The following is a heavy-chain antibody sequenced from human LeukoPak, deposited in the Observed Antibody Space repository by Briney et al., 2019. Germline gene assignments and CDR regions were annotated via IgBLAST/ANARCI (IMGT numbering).Heavy chain of an antibody. CDR2: IKQDGSAK. J-gene: IGHJ4*02. D-gene: IGHD5-12*01. V-gene: IGHV3-7*01. CDR1: GFTFSTYA. CDR3: ARVEASGYDYGAFDY. Sequence: GGSLRLSCVASGFTFSTYAMSWVRQAPGKELQWVANIKQDGSAKYYVDSVKGRFTISRDNAKNSLYLQMNSLRAEDTAVYYCARVEASGYDYGAFDYWGQGTLVTVSS.